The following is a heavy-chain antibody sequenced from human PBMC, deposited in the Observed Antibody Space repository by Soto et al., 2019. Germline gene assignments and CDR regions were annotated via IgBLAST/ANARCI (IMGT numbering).Heavy chain of an antibody. Sequence: GASVKVSCKASGYTFTSYYMHWVRQAPGQGLEWMGIINPSGGSTSYAQKFQGRVTMTRDTSTSTVYMELSSLRSEDTAVYYCARDNAVGYYDSSGYSPFGYWGQGTLVTVSS. CDR1: GYTFTSYY. CDR2: INPSGGST. D-gene: IGHD3-22*01. V-gene: IGHV1-46*01. J-gene: IGHJ4*02. CDR3: ARDNAVGYYDSSGYSPFGY.